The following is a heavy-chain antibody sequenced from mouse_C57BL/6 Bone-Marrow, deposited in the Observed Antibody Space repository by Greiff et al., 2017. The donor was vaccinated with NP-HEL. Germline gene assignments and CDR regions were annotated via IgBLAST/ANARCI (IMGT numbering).Heavy chain of an antibody. CDR2: IHPNSGST. CDR3: AIGSLYGNYWYFDV. V-gene: IGHV1-64*01. CDR1: GYTFTSYW. D-gene: IGHD2-1*01. J-gene: IGHJ1*03. Sequence: VQLQQPGAELVKPGASVKLSCKASGYTFTSYWMHWVKQRPGQGLEWIGMIHPNSGSTNYNEKFKSKATLTVDKSSSTAYMQLSSLTSEDSAVYYCAIGSLYGNYWYFDVWGTGTTVTVSS.